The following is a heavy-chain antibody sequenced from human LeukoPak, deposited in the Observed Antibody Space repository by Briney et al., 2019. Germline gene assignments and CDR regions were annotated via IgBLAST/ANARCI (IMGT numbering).Heavy chain of an antibody. D-gene: IGHD6-19*01. CDR3: ARDPSNTSGWKTWFDP. V-gene: IGHV1-18*01. CDR2: ISAYNGDT. J-gene: IGHJ5*02. CDR1: GGTFSSSS. Sequence: GSSVKVSCKASGGTFSSSSINWVRQAPGQGLEWMGWISAYNGDTNFAQKFQGRVTLTTDRTTSTAYLELRSLRSDDTAVYYCARDPSNTSGWKTWFDPWGQGTLVTVSP.